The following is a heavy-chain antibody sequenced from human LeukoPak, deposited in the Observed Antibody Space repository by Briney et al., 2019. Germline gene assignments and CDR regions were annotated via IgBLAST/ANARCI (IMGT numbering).Heavy chain of an antibody. V-gene: IGHV3-23*01. Sequence: QAGGSLRLSCAASGFTFSSYGMSWVRQAPGKGLEWVSAISGSGGSTYYADSVKGRFTISRDNSKNTLYLQMNSLRAEDTAVYYCAKDLQWLVMGYFDYWGQGTLVTVSS. CDR1: GFTFSSYG. CDR2: ISGSGGST. D-gene: IGHD6-19*01. J-gene: IGHJ4*02. CDR3: AKDLQWLVMGYFDY.